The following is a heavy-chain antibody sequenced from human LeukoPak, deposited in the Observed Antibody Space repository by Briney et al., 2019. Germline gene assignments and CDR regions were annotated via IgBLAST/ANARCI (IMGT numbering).Heavy chain of an antibody. Sequence: SVKVSCKGSGGTFSSYSISWVRQAPGQGLDWMGGIIPAFGTAHYAQKFQGRVTFTTDESTNTAYMELRSLRCEDTAVYYCASEGNYDSSGYSRYNYYYMDVWGKGTAVTVSS. D-gene: IGHD3-22*01. J-gene: IGHJ6*03. CDR1: GGTFSSYS. CDR2: IIPAFGTA. V-gene: IGHV1-69*05. CDR3: ASEGNYDSSGYSRYNYYYMDV.